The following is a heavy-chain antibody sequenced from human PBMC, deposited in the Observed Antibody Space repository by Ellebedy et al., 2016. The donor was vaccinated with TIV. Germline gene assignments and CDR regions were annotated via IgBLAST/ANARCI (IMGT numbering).Heavy chain of an antibody. V-gene: IGHV1-18*04. D-gene: IGHD3-3*01. CDR1: GYIFNTYA. CDR2: ISSHNGDT. Sequence: AASVKVSCKASGYIFNTYAIRWVRQAPGQGLEWMGWISSHNGDTNSAARFQGRVTMTTNTSAATAYMELTSLTSEDTAVYYCARDSANYVTLTGSYYDYGLDVWGQGTTVIVS. CDR3: ARDSANYVTLTGSYYDYGLDV. J-gene: IGHJ6*02.